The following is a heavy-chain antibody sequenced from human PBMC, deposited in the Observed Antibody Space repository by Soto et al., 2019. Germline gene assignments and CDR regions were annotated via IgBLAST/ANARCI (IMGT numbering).Heavy chain of an antibody. CDR2: MNPNSGNT. V-gene: IGHV1-8*01. D-gene: IGHD2-15*01. CDR1: GSTFTNNV. Sequence: QVQLVQSGAEVKKPGASVTVSCKASGSTFTNNVINWVRQAPGQGLEWMGGMNPNSGNTGYAQKFQGRVTMTRNTSIRTAYIDLSSLSSDDTAVYYCARVMSGGHSDYWGQGTLVTVSS. J-gene: IGHJ4*02. CDR3: ARVMSGGHSDY.